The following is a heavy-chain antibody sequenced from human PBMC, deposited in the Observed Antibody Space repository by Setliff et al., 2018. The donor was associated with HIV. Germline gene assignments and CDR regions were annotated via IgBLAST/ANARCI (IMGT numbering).Heavy chain of an antibody. J-gene: IGHJ4*02. CDR3: IRRRRAPGAADLESY. Sequence: GASLTISCKASGYSFSDYWIGWVRQMPGKGLEWRGVTYPGDSTTRYSPSLEGQVTISADRSINTAFLQLSSLEASDTAMYYCIRRRRAPGAADLESYWGQGTLVTVSS. V-gene: IGHV5-51*01. CDR1: GYSFSDYW. CDR2: TYPGDSTT. D-gene: IGHD7-27*01.